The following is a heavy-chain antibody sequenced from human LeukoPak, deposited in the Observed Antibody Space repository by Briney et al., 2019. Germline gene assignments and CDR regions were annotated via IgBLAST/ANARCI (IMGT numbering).Heavy chain of an antibody. V-gene: IGHV4-59*01. D-gene: IGHD1-26*01. Sequence: SETLSLTCTVSGASIGSYYWSWIRQPPGKGLEWIAYMYYSGSTNYNPSLKSRVTVSVDTSKNQFSLKLSSVTAADTAVYYCVRGGSIVGATPHDAFDIWGQGTMVTVSS. CDR3: VRGGSIVGATPHDAFDI. J-gene: IGHJ3*02. CDR1: GASIGSYY. CDR2: MYYSGST.